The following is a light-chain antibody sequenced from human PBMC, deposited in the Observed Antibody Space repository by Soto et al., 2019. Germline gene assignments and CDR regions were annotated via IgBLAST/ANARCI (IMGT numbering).Light chain of an antibody. CDR3: CSHAGSRTFV. Sequence: QSVLTQPASMSGSPGQSITISFTGTSSDVGSCNLVSWYQKHPDKAPKLIIYEVSERPSGVSNRFSGSKFGNTASLTISGLRAEDEADYYCCSHAGSRTFVFGTGTKVTVL. J-gene: IGLJ1*01. CDR2: EVS. V-gene: IGLV2-23*02. CDR1: SSDVGSCNL.